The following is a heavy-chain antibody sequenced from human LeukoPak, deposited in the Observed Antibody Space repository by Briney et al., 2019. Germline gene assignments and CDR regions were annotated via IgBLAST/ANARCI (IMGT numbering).Heavy chain of an antibody. CDR1: GASFTSYH. Sequence: PSETLSLTCAVSGASFTSYHWTWIRQPPGKGLEWIGDNYPGGTIRYNPSLESRVTISVDTSKNQFSLMLNSVTAADTAVYYCARHVAHSYRIDSWGLGTLVTVSS. CDR3: ARHVAHSYRIDS. CDR2: NYPGGTI. V-gene: IGHV4-4*09. D-gene: IGHD1-14*01. J-gene: IGHJ4*02.